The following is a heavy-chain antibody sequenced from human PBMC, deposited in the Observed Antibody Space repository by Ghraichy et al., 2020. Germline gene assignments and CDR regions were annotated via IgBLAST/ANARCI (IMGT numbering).Heavy chain of an antibody. CDR2: ISYDGSNK. D-gene: IGHD3-22*01. CDR1: GFTFSSSA. Sequence: LSLTCAASGFTFSSSAMHWVRQAPGKGLEWVAVISYDGSNKYYTDSVKGRFTISRDNSENTLYLQMNSLRAEDTAMYYCARGGAGGQDNSGYYAPFDYWGQGTLVTVSS. CDR3: ARGGAGGQDNSGYYAPFDY. J-gene: IGHJ4*02. V-gene: IGHV3-30*10.